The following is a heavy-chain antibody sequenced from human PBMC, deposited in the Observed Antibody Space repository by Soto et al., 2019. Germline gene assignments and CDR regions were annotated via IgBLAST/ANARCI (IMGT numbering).Heavy chain of an antibody. Sequence: SETLSLTCTVSGGSISSYYWSWIRQPTGKGLEWIGSIYYSGSTYYNPSLKSRVTIGVDTSKNQFSLKLSSVTAADTAVYYCASGVGTTVTPDAFDIWGQGTMGTVSS. CDR2: IYYSGST. J-gene: IGHJ3*02. CDR3: ASGVGTTVTPDAFDI. D-gene: IGHD4-17*01. V-gene: IGHV4-59*05. CDR1: GGSISSYY.